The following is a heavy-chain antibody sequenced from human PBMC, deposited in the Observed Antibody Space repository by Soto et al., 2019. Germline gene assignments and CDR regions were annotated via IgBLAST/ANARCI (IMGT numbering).Heavy chain of an antibody. CDR3: ARDPYYYGSGSPKWFDP. Sequence: GASVKVSCKASGYTFTSYGISWVRQAPGQGLEWMGWISAYNGNTNYAQKLQGRVTMTTDTSTSTAYMGLRSLRSDDTAVYYCARDPYYYGSGSPKWFDPWGQGTLVTVSS. D-gene: IGHD3-10*01. J-gene: IGHJ5*02. CDR2: ISAYNGNT. CDR1: GYTFTSYG. V-gene: IGHV1-18*01.